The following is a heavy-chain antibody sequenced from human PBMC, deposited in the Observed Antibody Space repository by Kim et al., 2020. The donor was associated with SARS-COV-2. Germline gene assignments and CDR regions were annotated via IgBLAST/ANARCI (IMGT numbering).Heavy chain of an antibody. CDR3: VKDQGYSSSSYYYYGMDV. V-gene: IGHV3-64D*09. D-gene: IGHD6-6*01. CDR1: GFTFSSYA. Sequence: GGSLRLSCSASGFTFSSYAMHWVRQAPGKGLEYVSAISSNGGSTYYADSVKGRFTISRDNSKNTLYLQMSSLRAEDTAVYYCVKDQGYSSSSYYYYGMDVWGQGTTVTVSS. CDR2: ISSNGGST. J-gene: IGHJ6*02.